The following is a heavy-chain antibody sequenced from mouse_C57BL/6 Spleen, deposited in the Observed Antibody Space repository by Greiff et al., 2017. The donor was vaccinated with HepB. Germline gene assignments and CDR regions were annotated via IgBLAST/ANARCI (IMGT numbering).Heavy chain of an antibody. J-gene: IGHJ2*01. V-gene: IGHV14-1*01. D-gene: IGHD1-1*01. Sequence: VQLQQSGAELVRPGASVKMSCTASGFNIKDYYMHWVKQRPEKGLEWIGRIDPEDGDTEYAPKFQGKATMTADTSSNTAYLQLSSLTSEDTAVYYCTTTLLDTTVVADYWGQGTTLTVSS. CDR1: GFNIKDYY. CDR3: TTTLLDTTVVADY. CDR2: IDPEDGDT.